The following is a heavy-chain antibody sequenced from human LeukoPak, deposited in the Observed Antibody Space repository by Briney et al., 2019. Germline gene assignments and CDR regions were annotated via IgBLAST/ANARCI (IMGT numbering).Heavy chain of an antibody. Sequence: ASVKVSCKASGGTFSSYAISWVRQAPGQGLEWMGGIIPIFGTANYAQKFQGRVTITMDGSTSTAYMELSSLRSEDTAVYYCARDPSSTSNWFDPWGQGTLVTVSS. D-gene: IGHD2-2*01. J-gene: IGHJ5*02. CDR1: GGTFSSYA. CDR3: ARDPSSTSNWFDP. CDR2: IIPIFGTA. V-gene: IGHV1-69*05.